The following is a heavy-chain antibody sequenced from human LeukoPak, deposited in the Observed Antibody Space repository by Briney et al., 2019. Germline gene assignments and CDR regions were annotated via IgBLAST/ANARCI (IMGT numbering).Heavy chain of an antibody. CDR1: GDSVSRSNYF. CDR3: ARRGGGSITYFDY. D-gene: IGHD3-10*01. J-gene: IGHJ4*02. CDR2: LYYSGST. Sequence: SETLSLTCTVSGDSVSRSNYFWGWIRQPPGKGLEWIGSLYYSGSTYYNPSLESRVTISVDTSKNQFSLKLNSVTAADTAVYYCARRGGGSITYFDYWSQGTLVTVSS. V-gene: IGHV4-39*01.